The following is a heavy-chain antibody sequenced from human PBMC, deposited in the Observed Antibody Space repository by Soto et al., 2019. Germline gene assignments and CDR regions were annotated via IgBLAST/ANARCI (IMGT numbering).Heavy chain of an antibody. Sequence: SETLSLTCTVSGGSISSGGYYWSWIRQHPGKGLEWIGYIYYSGSTYYNPSLKSRVTISVDTSKNQFSLKLSSVTAADTAVYYCASGENSSGANYYYYMDVWGKGTTVTVSS. CDR1: GGSISSGGYY. CDR3: ASGENSSGANYYYYMDV. J-gene: IGHJ6*03. V-gene: IGHV4-31*03. D-gene: IGHD6-19*01. CDR2: IYYSGST.